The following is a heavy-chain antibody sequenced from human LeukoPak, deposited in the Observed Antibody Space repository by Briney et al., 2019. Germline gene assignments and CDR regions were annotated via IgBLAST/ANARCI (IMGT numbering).Heavy chain of an antibody. Sequence: GGSLRLSCAASGVTFSSYLMHWVRQAPGEGLVWVSRITTDGSSTRYADSVKGRFTISRDNAKNTLYLQMNSLGAEDTAFYYCVRGFDYWGQGTLVTVSS. J-gene: IGHJ4*02. CDR2: ITTDGSST. CDR3: VRGFDY. V-gene: IGHV3-74*01. CDR1: GVTFSSYL.